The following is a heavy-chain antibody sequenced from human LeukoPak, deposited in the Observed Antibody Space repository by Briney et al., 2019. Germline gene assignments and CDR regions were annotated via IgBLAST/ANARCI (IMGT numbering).Heavy chain of an antibody. J-gene: IGHJ4*02. CDR1: GYSFTNYW. D-gene: IGHD2-8*01. CDR3: ARRYCPNGVCRYFDS. V-gene: IGHV5-51*01. CDR2: IYPGDSDT. Sequence: GESLKISCKGSGYSFTNYWIGWVRQMPGKGLEWMGIIYPGDSDTRYSPSFQGQVTISANKSTSTAYLQWSSLKASDTALYSCARRYCPNGVCRYFDSWGQGTLVTVSS.